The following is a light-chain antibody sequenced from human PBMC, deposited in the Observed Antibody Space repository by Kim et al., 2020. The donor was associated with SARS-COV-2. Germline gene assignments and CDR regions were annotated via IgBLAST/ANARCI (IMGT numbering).Light chain of an antibody. CDR1: QNINVY. CDR2: TAS. Sequence: ASVGDIVTFTCRASQNINVYLNWYQQKPGKAPNLLIYTASNLHSGVPSRFTGSGSGTDFTLTINSLQPEDFVVYYCQQSYNTPLTFGGGTKVDIK. V-gene: IGKV1-39*01. J-gene: IGKJ4*01. CDR3: QQSYNTPLT.